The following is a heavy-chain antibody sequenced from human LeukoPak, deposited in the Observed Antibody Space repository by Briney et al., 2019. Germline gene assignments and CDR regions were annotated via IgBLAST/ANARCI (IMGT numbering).Heavy chain of an antibody. CDR2: MNPRNGNT. J-gene: IGHJ3*02. CDR1: GFTFTNYD. V-gene: IGHV1-8*01. D-gene: IGHD1-26*01. CDR3: ARGPVGPANAFDI. Sequence: ASVKVSCKASGFTFTNYDINWVRQATGQGLEWIGWMNPRNGNTGYAQKFQGRVTMTRDTSISTVYMELSSLISDDTAIYYCARGPVGPANAFDIWGQGTMVTVSS.